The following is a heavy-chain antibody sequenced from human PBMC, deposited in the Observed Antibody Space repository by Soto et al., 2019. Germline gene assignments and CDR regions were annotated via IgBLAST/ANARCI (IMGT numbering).Heavy chain of an antibody. CDR3: ARGIGQQLPPLD. J-gene: IGHJ4*02. D-gene: IGHD6-13*01. V-gene: IGHV4-59*01. CDR2: IYYSGNT. Sequence: QVQLQESGPGLVKPSETLSLTCTVSGVSISSYYWSWIRQPPGKGLEWIGYIYYSGNTNYNPSLKSRVTISIDASKNQFSRELSSVTAADSAVYFCARGIGQQLPPLDWGQGTLVTVSS. CDR1: GVSISSYY.